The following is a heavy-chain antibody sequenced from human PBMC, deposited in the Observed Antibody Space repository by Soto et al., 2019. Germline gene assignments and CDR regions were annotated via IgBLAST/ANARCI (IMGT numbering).Heavy chain of an antibody. V-gene: IGHV4-30-2*01. Sequence: SETLSLTCAVSGDSISSGGYSCTWIRQRPGKGLEWIGYIYYAERTKDNPSPKSRVTILGDRTKNQFSLKLSSVTAADTAIYYCARRGGAGEPERSFYDMDVWGQGTTVTVSS. J-gene: IGHJ6*01. CDR3: ARRGGAGEPERSFYDMDV. CDR2: IYYAERT. CDR1: GDSISSGGYS. D-gene: IGHD3-10*01.